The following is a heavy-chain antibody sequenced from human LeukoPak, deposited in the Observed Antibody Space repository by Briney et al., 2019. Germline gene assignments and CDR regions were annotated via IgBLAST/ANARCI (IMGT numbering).Heavy chain of an antibody. J-gene: IGHJ4*02. CDR2: IIPILGIA. Sequence: ASVKVSCKASGGTFSSYAISWVRQAPGQGLEWMGRIIPILGIANYAQKFQGRVTITADKSTSTAYMELSSLRSEDTAVYYCARDQNIAARTFDYWGQGTLVTVSS. D-gene: IGHD6-6*01. V-gene: IGHV1-69*04. CDR1: GGTFSSYA. CDR3: ARDQNIAARTFDY.